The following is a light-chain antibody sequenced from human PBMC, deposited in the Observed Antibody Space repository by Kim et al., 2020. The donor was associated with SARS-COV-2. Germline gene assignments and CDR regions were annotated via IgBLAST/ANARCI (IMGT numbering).Light chain of an antibody. CDR3: QSSDGTLSAVT. CDR2: DNI. Sequence: TATISYTGGSADIGAGYYDLWCQQRPPRAPKLVIFDNISRPSAVPPRFSAATYYASASLAITALQPADEAHYYCQSSDGTLSAVTFGGGTQLTVL. CDR1: SADIGAGYY. V-gene: IGLV1-40*03. J-gene: IGLJ2*01.